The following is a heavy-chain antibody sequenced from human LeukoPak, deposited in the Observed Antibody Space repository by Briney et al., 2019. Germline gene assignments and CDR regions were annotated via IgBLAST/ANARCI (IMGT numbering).Heavy chain of an antibody. CDR2: ISWNSGSI. J-gene: IGHJ4*02. CDR3: AKDRVYYYDSSGFDY. V-gene: IGHV3-9*01. Sequence: GGSLRLSCAASGFTFYDYAMHWVRQAPGKGVEWVSGISWNSGSIVYADSAKGRFTISRDNAKNSLYLQMNSLRAEDTALYYCAKDRVYYYDSSGFDYWGQGTLVTVSS. D-gene: IGHD3-22*01. CDR1: GFTFYDYA.